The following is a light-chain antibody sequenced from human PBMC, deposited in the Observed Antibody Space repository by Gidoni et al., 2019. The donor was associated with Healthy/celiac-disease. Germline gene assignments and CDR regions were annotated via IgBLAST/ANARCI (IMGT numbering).Light chain of an antibody. CDR1: SSDVGGYNY. CDR3: SSYTSSSTLV. J-gene: IGLJ2*01. V-gene: IGLV2-14*01. CDR2: DVS. Sequence: QSDLTQPASVSGYPGQSITISCTGTSSDVGGYNYVSWYQQHPGKAPKLMIYDVSNRPSGVSNRFSGSKSGNTASLTISLQAEDEADYYCSSYTSSSTLVFGGGTKLTVL.